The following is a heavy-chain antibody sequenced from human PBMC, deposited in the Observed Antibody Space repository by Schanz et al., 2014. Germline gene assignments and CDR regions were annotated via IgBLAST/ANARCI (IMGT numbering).Heavy chain of an antibody. CDR3: AREEGWGIAAAGPKHYYYGMDV. J-gene: IGHJ6*02. Sequence: EGQLAESGGGLVQPGGSLRLSCAVSGFTVSSNHMSWVRQAPGKGLEWVSTIGYLGDTYYPDSVKGRFTVSRDSGQNSLYLQMNSLRAGDTAVYYCAREEGWGIAAAGPKHYYYGMDVWGQGTTVTVSS. V-gene: IGHV3-13*01. CDR1: GFTVSSNH. CDR2: IGYLGDT. D-gene: IGHD6-13*01.